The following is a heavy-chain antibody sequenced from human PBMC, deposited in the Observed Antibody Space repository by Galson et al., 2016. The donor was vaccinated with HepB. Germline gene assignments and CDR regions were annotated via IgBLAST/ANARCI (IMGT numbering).Heavy chain of an antibody. CDR1: GYRFRNYW. CDR3: ARRGDSGDYVGGMDV. CDR2: IDPTDSYT. Sequence: QSGAEVKKPGESLRISCEGSGYRFRNYWINWVRQMPGKGLEWMATIDPTDSYTKYNSSFQGHVTISTDKSKATAYMQWSALKASDTAKYYCARRGDSGDYVGGMDVWGQGTTVIFSS. D-gene: IGHD4-17*01. J-gene: IGHJ6*02. V-gene: IGHV5-10-1*01.